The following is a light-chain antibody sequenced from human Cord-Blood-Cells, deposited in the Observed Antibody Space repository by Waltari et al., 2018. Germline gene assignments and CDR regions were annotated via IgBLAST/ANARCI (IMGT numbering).Light chain of an antibody. V-gene: IGLV2-14*01. CDR3: SSYTSSSTRV. Sequence: HSALPQPASVSGSPAQSITISCTGSSRHVGGCNYVSWYQQHRSKAPTLMIDDVSNRPSGVSNRFSGSKASNTSSLTIAVLQAEDEADYCCSSYTSSSTRVFGGGTKLTVL. J-gene: IGLJ3*02. CDR2: DVS. CDR1: SRHVGGCNY.